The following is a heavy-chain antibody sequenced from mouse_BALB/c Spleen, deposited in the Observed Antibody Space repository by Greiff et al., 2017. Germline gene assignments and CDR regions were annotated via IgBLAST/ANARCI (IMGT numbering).Heavy chain of an antibody. V-gene: IGHV5-6-3*01. CDR1: GFTFSSYG. Sequence: DVKLVESGGGLVQPGGSLKLSCAASGFTFSSYGMSWVRQTPDKRLELVATINSNGGSTYYPDSVKGRFTISRDNAKNTLYLQMSSLKSEDTAMYYCARVYYYGSLYYFDYWGQGTTLTVSS. D-gene: IGHD1-1*01. CDR3: ARVYYYGSLYYFDY. J-gene: IGHJ2*01. CDR2: INSNGGST.